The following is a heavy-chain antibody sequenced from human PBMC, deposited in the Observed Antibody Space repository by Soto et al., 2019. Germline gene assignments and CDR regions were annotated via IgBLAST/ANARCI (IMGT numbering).Heavy chain of an antibody. Sequence: QLQLQESGPGLVKPSETLSLTCTVSGGSISDISYCWGWIRQPPGKGLQWIGCMFYSGATYYTPSLKNRVTLSVDTSNNEFSLKLVSVTAPDTAVYYCARHKSGSDWLDPWGQGTLVTVSS. CDR3: ARHKSGSDWLDP. CDR2: MFYSGAT. CDR1: GGSISDISYC. V-gene: IGHV4-39*01. J-gene: IGHJ5*02. D-gene: IGHD2-15*01.